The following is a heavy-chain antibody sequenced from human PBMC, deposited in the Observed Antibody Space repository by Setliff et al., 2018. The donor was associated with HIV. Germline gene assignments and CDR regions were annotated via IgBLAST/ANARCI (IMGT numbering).Heavy chain of an antibody. CDR1: GTSISGYY. CDR2: IYYTGTT. D-gene: IGHD1-26*01. CDR3: ARDHELGAFDL. J-gene: IGHJ3*01. V-gene: IGHV4-59*01. Sequence: PETLSLTCRVSGTSISGYYWSWIRQSPGKGLEWIGYIYYTGTTSYNPSLKSRVTIQVDTSNNRFSLNLRSATVADTAVYFCARDHELGAFDLWGQGTMVTVSS.